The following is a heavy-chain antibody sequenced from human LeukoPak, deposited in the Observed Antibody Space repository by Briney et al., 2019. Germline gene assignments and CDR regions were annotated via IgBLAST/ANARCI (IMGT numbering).Heavy chain of an antibody. CDR3: ARGLGYCSSTSCPQVGYFDY. V-gene: IGHV4-34*01. CDR2: INHSGST. Sequence: PSETLSLTCAVYGGSFSGYYWSWIRQPPGKGLEWIGEINHSGSTNYNPSLKSRVTISVDTSKNQFSLKLSSVTAADTAVYYCARGLGYCSSTSCPQVGYFDYWGQGTLVTVSS. J-gene: IGHJ4*02. CDR1: GGSFSGYY. D-gene: IGHD2-2*01.